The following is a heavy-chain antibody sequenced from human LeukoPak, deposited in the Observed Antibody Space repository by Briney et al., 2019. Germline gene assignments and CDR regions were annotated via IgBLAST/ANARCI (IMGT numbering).Heavy chain of an antibody. CDR3: ARPQEVSYYDSSGYYSY. CDR1: GYTFTSYD. V-gene: IGHV1-8*01. J-gene: IGHJ4*02. D-gene: IGHD3-22*01. CDR2: MNPNSGNT. Sequence: VSVNVSCKASGYTFTSYDIKWVRQATGQRLEWMGWMNPNSGNTGYAQKFQGKVTMTRNTSISTAYMELSSLRSEDTAVYYCARPQEVSYYDSSGYYSYWGQGTLVTVSS.